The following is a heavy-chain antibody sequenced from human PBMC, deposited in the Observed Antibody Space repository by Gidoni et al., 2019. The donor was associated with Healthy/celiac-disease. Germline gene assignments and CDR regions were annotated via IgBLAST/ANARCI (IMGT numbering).Heavy chain of an antibody. V-gene: IGHV4-4*07. D-gene: IGHD2-2*01. J-gene: IGHJ6*02. CDR2: IYTSGST. CDR3: ARDGTIYCSSTSCYDYYCYGMDV. CDR1: GGSISSYY. Sequence: QVQLQESGPGLVKPSETLSLTCTVSGGSISSYYWSWIRQPAGKGLEWIGRIYTSGSTNYNPSLKSRVTMSVDTSKNQFSLKLSSVTAADTAVYYCARDGTIYCSSTSCYDYYCYGMDVWGQGTTVTVSS.